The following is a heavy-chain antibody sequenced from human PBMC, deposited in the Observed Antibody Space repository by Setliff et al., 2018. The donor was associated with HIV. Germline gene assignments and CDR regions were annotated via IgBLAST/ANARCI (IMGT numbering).Heavy chain of an antibody. Sequence: PGGSLRLSCAASGFTFRNYKFNWVRQAPGKGLEWVGRVKHKVDLEKTDYAAPVKGRFTISRDDSKNTLYLQMNSLKIEDTAVYYCTTGTRLVDWGQGALVTVSS. V-gene: IGHV3-15*01. CDR2: VKHKVDLEKT. CDR3: TTGTRLVD. D-gene: IGHD2-21*01. J-gene: IGHJ4*02. CDR1: GFTFRNYK.